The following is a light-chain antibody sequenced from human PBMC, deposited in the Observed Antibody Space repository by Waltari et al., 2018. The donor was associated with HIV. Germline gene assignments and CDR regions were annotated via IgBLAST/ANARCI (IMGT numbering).Light chain of an antibody. V-gene: IGLV3-1*01. CDR1: KLGDKY. J-gene: IGLJ2*01. CDR2: QDS. Sequence: SYEVTQPPSVSVSPGQTASITCSGDKLGDKYACWYQQRPGQSPVLVIYQDSKRPSAIPERFSGSNSGNTATLTISRTQAMDEADYYCQAWDSSTVVFGGGTKLTVL. CDR3: QAWDSSTVV.